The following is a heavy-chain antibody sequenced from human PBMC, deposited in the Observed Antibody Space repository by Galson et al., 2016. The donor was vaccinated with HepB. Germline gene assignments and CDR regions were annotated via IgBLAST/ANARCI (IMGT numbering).Heavy chain of an antibody. V-gene: IGHV3-23*01. D-gene: IGHD3/OR15-3a*01. CDR2: ISGSGGST. Sequence: SLRLSCAASGFTFSSHSMTWVRQALGKGLEWVSVISGSGGSTYYADSVKGRFTISRDNSKNTVYLQMDSLRAEDTAVYYCAKGGWTHAVDIWGQGTMVTVSS. CDR3: AKGGWTHAVDI. CDR1: GFTFSSHS. J-gene: IGHJ3*02.